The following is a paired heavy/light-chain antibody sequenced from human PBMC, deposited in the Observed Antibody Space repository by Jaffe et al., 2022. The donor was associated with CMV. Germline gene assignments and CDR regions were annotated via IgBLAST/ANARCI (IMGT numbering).Heavy chain of an antibody. D-gene: IGHD3-9*01. CDR2: IYPGDSDT. J-gene: IGHJ6*03. Sequence: EVQLVQSGAEVKKPGESLKISCKGSGYSFTSYWIGWVRQMPGKGLEWMGIIYPGDSDTRYSPSFQGQVTISADKSISTAYLQWSSLKASDTAMYYCARHVANYDILTGYPMYYYMDVWGKGTTVTVSS. CDR3: ARHVANYDILTGYPMYYYMDV. CDR1: GYSFTSYW. V-gene: IGHV5-51*01.
Light chain of an antibody. J-gene: IGKJ2*01. CDR2: KAS. CDR3: QQYNSYSHT. Sequence: DIQMTQSPSTLSASVGDRVTITCRASQSISSWLAWYQQKPGKAPKLLIYKASSLESGVPSRFSGSGSGTEFTLTISSLQPDDFATYYCQQYNSYSHTFGQGTKLEIK. CDR1: QSISSW. V-gene: IGKV1-5*03.